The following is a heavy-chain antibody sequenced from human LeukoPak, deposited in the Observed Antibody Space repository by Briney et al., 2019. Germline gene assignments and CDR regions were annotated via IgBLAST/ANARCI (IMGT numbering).Heavy chain of an antibody. CDR3: ARDGTSGWHFDY. V-gene: IGHV3-64*01. CDR1: GFTFSNYP. Sequence: HAGGSLRLSCAASGFTFSNYPMHWVRQAPGKGLEYASSILGDGSSTSYANSVKGRFTISRDNSRNTLYLQMGSLRAGDMAVYYCARDGTSGWHFDYWGQGTLVTVSS. CDR2: ILGDGSST. J-gene: IGHJ4*02. D-gene: IGHD6-19*01.